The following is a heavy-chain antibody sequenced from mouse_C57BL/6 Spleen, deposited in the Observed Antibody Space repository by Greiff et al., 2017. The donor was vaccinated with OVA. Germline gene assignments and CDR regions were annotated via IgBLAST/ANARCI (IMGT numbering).Heavy chain of an antibody. CDR2: INPNYGTT. D-gene: IGHD1-1*01. J-gene: IGHJ2*01. V-gene: IGHV1-39*01. Sequence: EVKVVESGPELVKPGASVKISCKASGYSFTDYNMNWVKQSTGKSLEWIGVINPNYGTTSYNQKFKGKATLTVDQSSSTAYMQLNSLTSEDSAVYYCAREDYYGSSSLFDYWGQGTTLTVSS. CDR1: GYSFTDYN. CDR3: AREDYYGSSSLFDY.